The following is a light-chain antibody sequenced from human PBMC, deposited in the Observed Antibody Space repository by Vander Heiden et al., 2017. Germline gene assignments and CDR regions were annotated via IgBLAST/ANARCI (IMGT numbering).Light chain of an antibody. CDR1: NIGSKN. J-gene: IGLJ1*01. CDR3: QVWDSRTSGV. Sequence: SYELTQPLSVSVALGQTARNTCGGNNIGSKNVHWYQQKPGQAPVLVIYRDSNRPSGIPERFSGSNSGNTATLTISRAQAGDEADYYCQVWDSRTSGVFGTGTKVTVL. V-gene: IGLV3-9*01. CDR2: RDS.